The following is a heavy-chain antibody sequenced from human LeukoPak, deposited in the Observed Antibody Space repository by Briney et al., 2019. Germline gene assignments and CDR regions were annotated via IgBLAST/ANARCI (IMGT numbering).Heavy chain of an antibody. J-gene: IGHJ4*02. CDR2: ISYDGSSK. CDR3: AKDGSSSWYYFDY. V-gene: IGHV3-30*18. D-gene: IGHD6-13*01. Sequence: PGRSPRLSCAASGFTFSSYGMHWVRQAPGKGLEWVAVISYDGSSKYYADSVKGRFTMSRDNSKNTLYLHMNSLRAEDTALYFCAKDGSSSWYYFDYWGQGTLVTVSS. CDR1: GFTFSSYG.